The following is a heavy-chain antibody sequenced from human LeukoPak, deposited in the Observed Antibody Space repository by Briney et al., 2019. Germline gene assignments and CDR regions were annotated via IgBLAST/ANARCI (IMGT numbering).Heavy chain of an antibody. J-gene: IGHJ3*01. V-gene: IGHV3-74*01. CDR1: GFSFSSYW. CDR2: LNTDGSSI. CDR3: ARHDYHSNSDAFDV. D-gene: IGHD4-23*01. Sequence: PGGSLRLSCAASGFSFSSYWMHWVRQAPGKGLVWVSRLNTDGSSINYADSVKGRFTISRDNAKNTLYLQMNSLRAEDTAIYYCARHDYHSNSDAFDVWGQGTMVTVSS.